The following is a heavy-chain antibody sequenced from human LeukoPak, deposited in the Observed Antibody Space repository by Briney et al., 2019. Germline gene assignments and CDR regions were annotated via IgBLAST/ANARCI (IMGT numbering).Heavy chain of an antibody. Sequence: ASVKDSCKASGYTFTNYYINWVRQASGQGLEWMGWMNPNSGNTGSAQKFQGRVTMTSNTSIRPAYMELSSLRSEDTAVYFCARGLRREQQLLRAFDYWGQGTPVIVSS. V-gene: IGHV1-8*01. CDR3: ARGLRREQQLLRAFDY. D-gene: IGHD6-13*01. J-gene: IGHJ4*02. CDR1: GYTFTNYY. CDR2: MNPNSGNT.